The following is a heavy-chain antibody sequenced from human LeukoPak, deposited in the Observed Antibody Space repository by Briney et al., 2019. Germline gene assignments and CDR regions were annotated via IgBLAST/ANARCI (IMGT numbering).Heavy chain of an antibody. V-gene: IGHV1-46*01. D-gene: IGHD5-24*01. Sequence: ASVKVSCKASGYTFTSYYMHWVRQAPGQGLEWMGIINPSGGDTRYAQKFQGRVTMTGDMSTSTFYMELSSLKSEDTAVYYCARAGVEMATTLMDVWGKGTTVTVSS. J-gene: IGHJ6*04. CDR2: INPSGGDT. CDR1: GYTFTSYY. CDR3: ARAGVEMATTLMDV.